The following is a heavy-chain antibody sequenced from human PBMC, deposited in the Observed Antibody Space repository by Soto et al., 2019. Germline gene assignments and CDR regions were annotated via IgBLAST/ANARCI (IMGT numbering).Heavy chain of an antibody. D-gene: IGHD3-9*01. CDR1: GFTFSSAW. V-gene: IGHV3-15*07. Sequence: PGGSLRLSCAASGFTFSSAWFNWVRQAPGKGLEWVGRIKSQNDGGTTDYAAPVRDRFTISKDDSINTLYLQMNSLQTEDTGVYFCTADLTGYSDFDYWGQGTLVTVSS. CDR3: TADLTGYSDFDY. J-gene: IGHJ4*02. CDR2: IKSQNDGGTT.